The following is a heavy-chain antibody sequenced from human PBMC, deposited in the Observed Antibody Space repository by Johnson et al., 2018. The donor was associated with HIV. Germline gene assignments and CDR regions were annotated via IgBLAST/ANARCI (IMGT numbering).Heavy chain of an antibody. V-gene: IGHV3-7*05. Sequence: QLVESGGGVVQPGGSLRLSCAASGFTFSSYWMSWVRQAPGKGLEWVANIKQDGSEKYYVDSVKGRFTISRDNAKNSVYLQMNSLRAEDTAVYYCARDLRLGAIDAFDFWGQGTMVTVSS. CDR1: GFTFSSYW. J-gene: IGHJ3*01. CDR2: IKQDGSEK. CDR3: ARDLRLGAIDAFDF. D-gene: IGHD1-26*01.